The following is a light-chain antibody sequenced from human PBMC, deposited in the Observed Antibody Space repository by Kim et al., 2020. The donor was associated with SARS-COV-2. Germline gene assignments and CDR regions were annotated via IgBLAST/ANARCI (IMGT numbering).Light chain of an antibody. V-gene: IGLV1-44*01. CDR2: NDD. Sequence: GPSVHIACSCTSAYIGSRFVNWFQQLPGTAPKVFIYNDDQRPSGVPDRISGSRSGTSASLAISGLQSEDEADYYCATWDVSLDAWVFGGGTKLTVL. CDR1: SAYIGSRF. J-gene: IGLJ3*02. CDR3: ATWDVSLDAWV.